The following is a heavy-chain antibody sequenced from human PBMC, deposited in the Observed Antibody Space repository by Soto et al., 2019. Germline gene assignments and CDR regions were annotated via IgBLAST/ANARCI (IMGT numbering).Heavy chain of an antibody. CDR2: INPKSGGT. J-gene: IGHJ6*02. V-gene: IGHV1-2*04. D-gene: IGHD2-8*01. Sequence: ASVKVSCKASGSIFTGYHMHWVRQAPGQGLEWMGWINPKSGGTSTAQKFQGWVTMTTDTSISTASMELTRLTSDDTAIYYCARGDSTDCSNGVCSFFYNHDMDVWGQGTTVTVSS. CDR1: GSIFTGYH. CDR3: ARGDSTDCSNGVCSFFYNHDMDV.